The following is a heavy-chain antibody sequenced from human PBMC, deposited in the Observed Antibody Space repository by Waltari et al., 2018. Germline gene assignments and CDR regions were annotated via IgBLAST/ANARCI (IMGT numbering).Heavy chain of an antibody. CDR2: IYFTGST. CDR1: GTSVPTPHSF. CDR3: ARGIWQQLAHFDS. J-gene: IGHJ4*02. Sequence: QLHLQLSGPGLVKPSETLSPPSAVSGTSVPTPHSFWGWIRQPPGKGLEWIGGIYFTGSTDYNPSLKSRVTISIDTSTNQFSLNLRSVTAADTAVYYCARGIWQQLAHFDSWGQGTLVTVSS. V-gene: IGHV4-39*01. D-gene: IGHD6-13*01.